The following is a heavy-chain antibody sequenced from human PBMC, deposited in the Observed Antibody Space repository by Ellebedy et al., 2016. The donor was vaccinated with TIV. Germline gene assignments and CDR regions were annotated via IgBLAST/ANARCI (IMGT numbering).Heavy chain of an antibody. CDR2: IFMSGST. CDR1: GGSFSSYY. J-gene: IGHJ4*02. V-gene: IGHV4-4*07. D-gene: IGHD2-21*01. CDR3: ARARRITIPYSLHFFDS. Sequence: SETLSLXXTVSGGSFSSYYWSWIRQSAGKGLEWIGRIFMSGSTTYNPSLKSRVTISVDSSKKQFSLILTSVTAADTAVYYCARARRITIPYSLHFFDSWGQGALVTVSS.